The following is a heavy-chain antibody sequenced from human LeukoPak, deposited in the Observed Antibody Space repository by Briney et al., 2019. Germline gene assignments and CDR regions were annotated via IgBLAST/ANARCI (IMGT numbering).Heavy chain of an antibody. CDR2: IYHSGST. J-gene: IGHJ4*02. D-gene: IGHD1-26*01. CDR3: ARVAVGATSVGFDY. V-gene: IGHV4-39*07. Sequence: SETLSLTCTVSGGSIGSSAYSWGWIRQPPGKGLEWIGSIYHSGSTYYNPSLKSRVTISVDTSKNQFSLKLSSVTAADTAVYYCARVAVGATSVGFDYWGQGTLVTVSS. CDR1: GGSIGSSAYS.